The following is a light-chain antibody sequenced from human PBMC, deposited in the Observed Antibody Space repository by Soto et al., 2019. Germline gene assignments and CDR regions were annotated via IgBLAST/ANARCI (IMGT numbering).Light chain of an antibody. J-gene: IGKJ2*01. CDR2: GAS. CDR1: QSLSSPY. CDR3: LQYVAVPLFT. V-gene: IGKV3-20*01. Sequence: EIVLTQSPVTLSLSPGDRATLSCRASQSLSSPYVAWYQQRPGQSPSLLIYGASSRATGIPDRFSGAASGTDFTLTIYRLEPEDFAVYYCLQYVAVPLFTFGQVTKL.